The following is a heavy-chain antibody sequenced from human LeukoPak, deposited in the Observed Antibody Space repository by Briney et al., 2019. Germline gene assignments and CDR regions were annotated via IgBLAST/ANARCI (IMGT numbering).Heavy chain of an antibody. J-gene: IGHJ4*02. Sequence: GGSLRLSCAASGFTFSSYSMNWVRQAPGKGLEWVSSISSSSSYIYYAGSVKGRFTISRDNAKNSLYLQMNSLRAEDTAVYYCASVYSSSWYPRSYYFDYWGQGTLVTVSS. CDR1: GFTFSSYS. D-gene: IGHD6-13*01. CDR2: ISSSSSYI. V-gene: IGHV3-21*01. CDR3: ASVYSSSWYPRSYYFDY.